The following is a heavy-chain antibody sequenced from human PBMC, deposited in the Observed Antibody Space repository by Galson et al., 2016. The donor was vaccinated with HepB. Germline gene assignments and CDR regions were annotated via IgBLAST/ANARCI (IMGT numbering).Heavy chain of an antibody. V-gene: IGHV4-39*07. Sequence: SETLSLTCTVSGGSISSSDYYWVWIRQPPGKGLEWIGNIYYTGSTYYNPSLKTRVTISVDTSKNQFSLKLSSVTAADTAVYYCARGAATTLDYWGQGTLVTVSS. D-gene: IGHD5-12*01. CDR3: ARGAATTLDY. J-gene: IGHJ4*02. CDR2: IYYTGST. CDR1: GGSISSSDYY.